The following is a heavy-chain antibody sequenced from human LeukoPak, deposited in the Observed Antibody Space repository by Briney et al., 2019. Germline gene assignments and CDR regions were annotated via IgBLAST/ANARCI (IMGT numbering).Heavy chain of an antibody. CDR3: ARRAYCGGDCYSGAFDV. V-gene: IGHV3-7*01. D-gene: IGHD2-21*02. Sequence: PGGSLRLSCAASGFTFSSYWMSWVRQAPGKGLEWVANIKQDGSEKYYVDSVKGRFTISRDNAKNSLYLQMNSLRAEDTAVYYCARRAYCGGDCYSGAFDVWGQGTMVTVSS. CDR1: GFTFSSYW. CDR2: IKQDGSEK. J-gene: IGHJ3*01.